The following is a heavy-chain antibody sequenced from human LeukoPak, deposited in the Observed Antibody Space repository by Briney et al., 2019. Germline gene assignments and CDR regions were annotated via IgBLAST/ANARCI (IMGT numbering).Heavy chain of an antibody. Sequence: GGSLRLSCATSGFTFTTFWMHWVRQAPGKGLVWVSRINHDGSSTNYADSVKGRFTISRDNAKNTVYLQMNSLRVEDTAVYYCARVSGFSGIAFDYWGQGTLVTVSS. V-gene: IGHV3-74*01. J-gene: IGHJ4*02. CDR1: GFTFTTFW. D-gene: IGHD3-22*01. CDR2: INHDGSST. CDR3: ARVSGFSGIAFDY.